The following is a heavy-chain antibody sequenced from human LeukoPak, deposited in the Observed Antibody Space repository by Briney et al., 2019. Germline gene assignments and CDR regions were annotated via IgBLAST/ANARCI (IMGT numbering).Heavy chain of an antibody. CDR1: GSKFQDYG. J-gene: IGHJ4*02. Sequence: GGSLRLSCAASGSKFQDYGMAWARQAPGKGLEWVSSISGSSENTHYPDSVKGRFTISRDNSKNTLYLQMNSLRAEDTAIYYCAREDDWNYEDYWGQGTLVTVSS. CDR3: AREDDWNYEDY. V-gene: IGHV3-23*01. D-gene: IGHD1-7*01. CDR2: ISGSSENT.